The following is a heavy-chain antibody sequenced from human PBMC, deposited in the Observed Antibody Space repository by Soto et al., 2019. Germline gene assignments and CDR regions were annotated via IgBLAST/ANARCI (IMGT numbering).Heavy chain of an antibody. CDR2: VYHSGDT. CDR1: GESFGAYY. V-gene: IGHV4-34*01. CDR3: ARGFSNSVTTRFDS. J-gene: IGHJ4*02. D-gene: IGHD4-17*01. Sequence: VHLQQWGAGLLRPSETLSLTCTVSGESFGAYYWSWIRQSPGKGLEWIGEVYHSGDTKYNPSLKSRVTISEDPSKTQFSLRMTSMTAAHTGVYYCARGFSNSVTTRFDSWGQGTLVTVSS.